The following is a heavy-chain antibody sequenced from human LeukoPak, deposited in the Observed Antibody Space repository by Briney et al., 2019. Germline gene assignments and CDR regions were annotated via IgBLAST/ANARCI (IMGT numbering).Heavy chain of an antibody. Sequence: GGSLRLSCAASGFTFSSYAMSWVRQAPGKGLEWVSAISGSGGSTYYADSVKGRFTISRDNSKNTLYLQMNSLRAEDTAVYYCAKMGPRFLEWLLYYYYYMDVWGKGTTVTVSS. CDR3: AKMGPRFLEWLLYYYYYMDV. CDR2: ISGSGGST. D-gene: IGHD3-3*01. J-gene: IGHJ6*03. CDR1: GFTFSSYA. V-gene: IGHV3-23*01.